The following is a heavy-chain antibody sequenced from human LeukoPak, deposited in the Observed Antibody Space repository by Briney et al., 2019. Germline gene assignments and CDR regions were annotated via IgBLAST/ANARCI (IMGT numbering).Heavy chain of an antibody. J-gene: IGHJ4*02. CDR2: ITYDGYYK. D-gene: IGHD1-26*01. Sequence: GGSLRLSCAASGFTFTSYGMHWVRQAPGKGLEWVALITYDGYYKYYSDSVKGRFTISSDTSKNTLYLQMNSLRAEDTAVYYCARGGWELLNFDYWGQGTLVTVSS. CDR1: GFTFTSYG. V-gene: IGHV3-30*03. CDR3: ARGGWELLNFDY.